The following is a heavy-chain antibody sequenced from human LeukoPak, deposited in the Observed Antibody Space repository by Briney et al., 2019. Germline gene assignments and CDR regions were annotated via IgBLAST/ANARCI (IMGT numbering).Heavy chain of an antibody. CDR1: GYTFTGYY. J-gene: IGHJ6*03. V-gene: IGHV1-2*02. CDR3: ARGGGSGSANYYYYYYMDV. CDR2: INPNSGGT. D-gene: IGHD3-10*01. Sequence: ASVKVSCKTSGYTFTGYYIYWVRQAPGQGLEWMGWINPNSGGTNYPQKFQGRVTMTRDTSISTAYMELSRLRSDDTAVYYCARGGGSGSANYYYYYYMDVWGKGTTVTVSS.